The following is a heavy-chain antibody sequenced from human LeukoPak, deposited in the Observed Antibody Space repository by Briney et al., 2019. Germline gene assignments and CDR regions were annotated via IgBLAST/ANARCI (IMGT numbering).Heavy chain of an antibody. Sequence: SETLSLTCSVSGDSISSRNSYWCWIRQSPGKGLEWIGSMYYSGNTYYNPSLKSRVTISEVTPKNQFSLKLSSVTAADTAVYYCACSGGYYSHFDYWGQGNLVTVSS. J-gene: IGHJ4*02. V-gene: IGHV4-39*07. CDR3: ACSGGYYSHFDY. CDR2: MYYSGNT. D-gene: IGHD3-22*01. CDR1: GDSISSRNSY.